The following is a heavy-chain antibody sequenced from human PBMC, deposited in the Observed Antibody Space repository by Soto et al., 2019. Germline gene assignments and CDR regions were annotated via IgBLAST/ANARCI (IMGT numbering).Heavy chain of an antibody. CDR3: ASRQNWNYYYYGMDV. CDR1: GYSFTSYW. D-gene: IGHD1-1*01. CDR2: IDPSDSYT. Sequence: GESVKISCNGSGYSFTSYWISWVRQMRGKGLEWMGRIDPSDSYTNYSPSFQGHVTISADKSISTAYRQWSSLKASDTAMYYCASRQNWNYYYYGMDVWGQGTTVTVSS. V-gene: IGHV5-10-1*01. J-gene: IGHJ6*02.